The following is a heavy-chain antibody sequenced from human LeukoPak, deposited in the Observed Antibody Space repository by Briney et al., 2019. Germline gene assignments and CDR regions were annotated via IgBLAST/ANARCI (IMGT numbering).Heavy chain of an antibody. V-gene: IGHV3-30*04. CDR3: AREAAAGTWFDY. CDR1: GFTFSSYA. Sequence: GRSLRLSCAASGFTFSSYAMHWVRQAPGKGLEWVAVISYDGSNKYYADSVKGRFTISRDNSKNTLYLQMNSLRAEDTAVYYCAREAAAGTWFDYWGQGTLVTVSS. D-gene: IGHD6-13*01. CDR2: ISYDGSNK. J-gene: IGHJ4*02.